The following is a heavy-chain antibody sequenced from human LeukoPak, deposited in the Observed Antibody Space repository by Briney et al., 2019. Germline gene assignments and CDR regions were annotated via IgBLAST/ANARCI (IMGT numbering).Heavy chain of an antibody. CDR3: AXEXEYSNYNWFDT. CDR1: GGSISSYY. V-gene: IGHV4-59*12. Sequence: SYTLSLTCTVSGGSISSYYWSWIRQPPGKGLEGIGDIYYIGSTNYNPSLKSRVTIPVDTSKKHFSLKRSARTPADTAVYYCAXEXEYSNYNWFDTWGQGTLVTVSS. J-gene: IGHJ5*02. CDR2: IYYIGST. D-gene: IGHD4-11*01.